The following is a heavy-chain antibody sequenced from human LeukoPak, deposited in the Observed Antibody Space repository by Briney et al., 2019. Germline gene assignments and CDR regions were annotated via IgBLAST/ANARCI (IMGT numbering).Heavy chain of an antibody. CDR2: IYPSGST. D-gene: IGHD2-2*01. CDR1: GGSISSYY. Sequence: KSSETLSLTCTVPGGSISSYYWSWIRQPAGKGLEWIGRIYPSGSTNYNPSLKSRVTMSVDTSKSQFSLKLSSVTAADTAVYYCARAGSCSSTSCWYFDYWGQGTLVTVSS. CDR3: ARAGSCSSTSCWYFDY. J-gene: IGHJ4*02. V-gene: IGHV4-4*07.